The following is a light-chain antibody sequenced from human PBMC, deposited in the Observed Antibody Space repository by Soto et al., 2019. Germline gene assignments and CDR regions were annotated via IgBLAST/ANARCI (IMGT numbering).Light chain of an antibody. CDR1: SSDVGTFNF. CDR2: DVS. CDR3: ASYLVSTTLKWV. V-gene: IGLV2-14*03. J-gene: IGLJ3*02. Sequence: QSALTQPASVSGSPGQSITISCTGTSSDVGTFNFVSWYQQHPGKAPKLIIYDVSNRPSGVSSRFSGSKSGNTASLTISGLQAEDEAHYYCASYLVSTTLKWVFGGGTKLTVL.